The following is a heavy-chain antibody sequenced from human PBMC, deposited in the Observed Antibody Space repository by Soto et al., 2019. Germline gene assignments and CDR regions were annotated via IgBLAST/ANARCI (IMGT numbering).Heavy chain of an antibody. CDR1: GGSIITRNW. Sequence: QVQLQESGPGLVKSSGTLSLTCTVSGGSIITRNWWRWVRQPPGKGLEWIGEVDYSGSTNYNPPLQRRVTTSVDMSNNKFPLKLTPATTADTAVYYGSGREALYGRAGAPVDWGQGTLVNVSS. D-gene: IGHD1-26*01. J-gene: IGHJ4*02. V-gene: IGHV4-4*02. CDR3: SGREALYGRAGAPVD. CDR2: VDYSGST.